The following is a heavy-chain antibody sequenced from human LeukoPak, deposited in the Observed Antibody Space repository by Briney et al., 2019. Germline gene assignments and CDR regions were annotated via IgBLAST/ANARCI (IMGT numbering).Heavy chain of an antibody. CDR3: ARDTFQPGLIDS. V-gene: IGHV3-21*05. CDR2: INDESSDI. Sequence: GGSLRLSCAASGFTFSLYAMNWVRQAPGKGLEWVSYINDESSDIHYAGSVRGRFTISRDDARQTLYLQVSSLRVEDTAGYYCARDTFQPGLIDSWGQGTLVTVSS. J-gene: IGHJ4*02. CDR1: GFTFSLYA. D-gene: IGHD2-2*01.